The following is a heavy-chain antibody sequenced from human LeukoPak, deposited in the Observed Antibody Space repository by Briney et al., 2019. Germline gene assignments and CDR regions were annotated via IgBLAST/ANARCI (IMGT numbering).Heavy chain of an antibody. V-gene: IGHV3-7*04. CDR2: IKQDGSEK. CDR1: GFTFSSYS. D-gene: IGHD4-17*01. Sequence: GGSLRLSCEASGFTFSSYSMTWVRQAPGKGLEWVANIKQDGSEKYYVDSVKGRFTISRDNAKNSLYLQMNSLRAEDTAVYYCARAEHDYGDHFDYWGQGTLVTVSS. J-gene: IGHJ4*02. CDR3: ARAEHDYGDHFDY.